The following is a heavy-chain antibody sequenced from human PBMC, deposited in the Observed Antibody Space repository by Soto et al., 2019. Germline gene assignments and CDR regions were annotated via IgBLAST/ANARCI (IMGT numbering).Heavy chain of an antibody. V-gene: IGHV3-23*01. CDR2: ISGDGGNT. Sequence: EVQLLESGGGLVQPGGSLRLSCAASGFTFSSYAMSWVRQAPGKGLEWVSAISGDGGNTYYADSVKGRFTISRDNSKNTLYPQMNSLRAEDTAVYYCAQGSGVATIGIVGYWGQGTLVTVSS. CDR1: GFTFSSYA. J-gene: IGHJ4*02. CDR3: AQGSGVATIGIVGY. D-gene: IGHD5-12*01.